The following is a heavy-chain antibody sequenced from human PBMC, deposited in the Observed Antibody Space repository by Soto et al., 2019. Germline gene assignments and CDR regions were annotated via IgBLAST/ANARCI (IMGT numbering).Heavy chain of an antibody. CDR2: IYYSGST. Sequence: SETLSLTCPVAGGSISSFYWSWIRQPPGKGLEWIGYIYYSGSTNYNPSLKSRVTISVDTSKNQFSLKLSSLTAADTAVYYCARLLPLNDAFDIWGQGTMVTVSS. CDR3: ARLLPLNDAFDI. CDR1: GGSISSFY. J-gene: IGHJ3*02. V-gene: IGHV4-59*08. D-gene: IGHD3-16*01.